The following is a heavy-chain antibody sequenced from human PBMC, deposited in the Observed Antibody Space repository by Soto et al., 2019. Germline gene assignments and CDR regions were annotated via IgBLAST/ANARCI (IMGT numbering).Heavy chain of an antibody. CDR2: ISGSGDNI. V-gene: IGHV3-11*01. CDR3: AKDQTDVTLFDY. J-gene: IGHJ4*02. Sequence: PGGSLRLSCSASGFAFSDYFMSWIRQAPGKGLEWVSFISGSGDNIKYADSVKGRFTISRDNAKNSLYLQMNSLRDEDTAVYYCAKDQTDVTLFDYWGQGTLVTVSS. CDR1: GFAFSDYF. D-gene: IGHD2-21*02.